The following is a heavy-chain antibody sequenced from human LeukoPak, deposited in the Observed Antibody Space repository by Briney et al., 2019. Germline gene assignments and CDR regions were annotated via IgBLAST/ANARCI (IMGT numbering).Heavy chain of an antibody. J-gene: IGHJ2*01. CDR2: ISTDGSYK. V-gene: IGHV3-30*01. Sequence: EWVAAISTDGSYKYHGDSVKGRFTISRDNPMNTLYLQMNGLRPDDTAVYYCARSLILGRWYFDLWGRGTLVTVSS. CDR3: ARSLILGRWYFDL. D-gene: IGHD3-16*01.